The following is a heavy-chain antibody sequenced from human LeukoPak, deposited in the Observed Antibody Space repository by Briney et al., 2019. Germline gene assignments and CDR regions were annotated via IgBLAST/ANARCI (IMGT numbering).Heavy chain of an antibody. CDR3: AKTSLSDGSGHYYSMDV. V-gene: IGHV3-30*02. CDR1: GFTFNNYG. D-gene: IGHD2-15*01. J-gene: IGHJ6*03. Sequence: GGSLRLSCAASGFTFNNYGMFWFRQAPGKGLDWVSFIRFEGSHKYYAASVNGRFTISRDHSKNTVYLQMDSLRAEDTALYYCAKTSLSDGSGHYYSMDVWGKGTTVTISS. CDR2: IRFEGSHK.